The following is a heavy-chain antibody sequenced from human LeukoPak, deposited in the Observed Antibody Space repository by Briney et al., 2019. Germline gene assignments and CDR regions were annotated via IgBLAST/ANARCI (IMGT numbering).Heavy chain of an antibody. CDR3: ARDGLLWFGESHVYFDY. CDR1: GFTFSSYS. V-gene: IGHV3-21*01. D-gene: IGHD3-10*01. J-gene: IGHJ4*02. Sequence: GGSLRLSCAASGFTFSSYSMNWVRQAPGKGLEWVSSISSSSSYIYYADSVKGRFTISRDNAKNSLYLQMNSLRAEDTAVYYCARDGLLWFGESHVYFDYWGQGTLVTVSS. CDR2: ISSSSSYI.